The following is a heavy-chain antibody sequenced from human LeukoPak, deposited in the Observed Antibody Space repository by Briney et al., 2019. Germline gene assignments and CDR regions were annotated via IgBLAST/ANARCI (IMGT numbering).Heavy chain of an antibody. J-gene: IGHJ3*02. CDR3: ARPYCGGDCYPDAFDI. CDR1: GYSFTSYW. CDR2: IYPGDSDT. D-gene: IGHD2-21*02. Sequence: ESLKISCKGSGYSFTSYWIGWVRQMPGKGLEWMGIIYPGDSDTRYSPSFQGQVTISADKSISTAYLQWSSLKASDTAMYYCARPYCGGDCYPDAFDIWGQGTMVTVSS. V-gene: IGHV5-51*01.